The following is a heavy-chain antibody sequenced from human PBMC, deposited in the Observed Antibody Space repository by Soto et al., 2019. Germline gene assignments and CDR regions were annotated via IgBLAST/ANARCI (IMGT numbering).Heavy chain of an antibody. Sequence: SETLSLTCSVSGVSIRSNYWTWIRQSPGKGLEWIGYIYFPGTTNYNPSLKSRVSISLDTSKNQFFLNLSSVTAADTAVYYCARGDGYYDLWSGYFDPWGQGTMVTVSS. V-gene: IGHV4-59*01. CDR3: ARGDGYYDLWSGYFDP. J-gene: IGHJ5*02. CDR2: IYFPGTT. CDR1: GVSIRSNY. D-gene: IGHD3-3*01.